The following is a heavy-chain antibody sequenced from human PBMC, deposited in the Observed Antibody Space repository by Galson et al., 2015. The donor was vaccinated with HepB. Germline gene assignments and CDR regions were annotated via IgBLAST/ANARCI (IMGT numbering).Heavy chain of an antibody. CDR1: GFTFSDYY. CDR3: ARASSPEGWFDP. V-gene: IGHV3-11*05. CDR2: ISSSSSYT. Sequence: SLRLSCAASGFTFSDYYMSWIRQAPGKGLEWVSYISSSSSYTNYADSVKGRFTISRDNAKNSLYLQMNSLRAEDTAVYYCARASSPEGWFDPWGQGTLVTVSS. J-gene: IGHJ5*02.